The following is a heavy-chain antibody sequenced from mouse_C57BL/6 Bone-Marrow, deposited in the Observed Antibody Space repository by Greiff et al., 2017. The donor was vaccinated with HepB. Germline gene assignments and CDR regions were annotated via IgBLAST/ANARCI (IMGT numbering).Heavy chain of an antibody. CDR2: ISNGGGST. J-gene: IGHJ2*01. Sequence: DVMLVESGGGLVQPGGSLKLSCAASGFTFSDYYMYWVRQTPEKRLEWVAYISNGGGSTYYPDTVKGRFTISRDNAKNTLYLQMSRLKSEDTAMYYCARQNYYGSSYDFDYWGQGTTLTVSS. CDR3: ARQNYYGSSYDFDY. D-gene: IGHD1-1*01. CDR1: GFTFSDYY. V-gene: IGHV5-12*01.